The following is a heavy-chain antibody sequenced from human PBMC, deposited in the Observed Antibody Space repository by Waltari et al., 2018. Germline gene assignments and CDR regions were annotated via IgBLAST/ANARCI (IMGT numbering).Heavy chain of an antibody. CDR2: ISYDGSNK. V-gene: IGHV3-30*18. CDR3: AKDTYYYGSGKNGMDV. J-gene: IGHJ6*02. D-gene: IGHD3-10*01. Sequence: QVQLVESGGGVVQPGRSLRLSCAASGFTFSSYGMHWFRQAPGKGLEWVAVISYDGSNKYYADSVKGRFTISRDNSKNTLYLQMNSLRAEDTAVYYCAKDTYYYGSGKNGMDVWGQGTTVTVSS. CDR1: GFTFSSYG.